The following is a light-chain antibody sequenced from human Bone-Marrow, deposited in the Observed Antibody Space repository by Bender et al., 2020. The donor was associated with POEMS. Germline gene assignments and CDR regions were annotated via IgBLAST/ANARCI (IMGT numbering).Light chain of an antibody. CDR3: QAWDNRVI. V-gene: IGLV3-1*01. CDR2: RDD. J-gene: IGLJ2*01. Sequence: SYELTQPPSVSVSPGQTASIACSGDNLGNRFACWYQQKPGQSPVLVIYRDDKRPSGIPERFSGSNSGSTAILTISETQGVDEADYYCQAWDNRVIFGGGTKLTVL. CDR1: NLGNRF.